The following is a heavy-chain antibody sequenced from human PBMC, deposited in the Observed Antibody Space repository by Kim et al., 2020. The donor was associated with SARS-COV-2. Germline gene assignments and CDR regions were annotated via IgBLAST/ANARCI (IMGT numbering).Heavy chain of an antibody. CDR3: ARTGHDDALDI. CDR2: LFYGTST. D-gene: IGHD6-19*01. CDR1: GGSMDGSY. V-gene: IGHV4-59*01. Sequence: SETLSLTCTVSGGSMDGSYWSWIRQPPGKGMEWIGYLFYGTSTNYKPSLRSRVTISVDRSKNQFSLELNSVIAADTAVYYCARTGHDDALDIWGPGTVVT. J-gene: IGHJ3*02.